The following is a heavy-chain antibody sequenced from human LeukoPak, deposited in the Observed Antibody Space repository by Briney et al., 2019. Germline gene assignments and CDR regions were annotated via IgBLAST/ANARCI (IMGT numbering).Heavy chain of an antibody. J-gene: IGHJ4*02. CDR3: ARGGGYYFIYFDY. CDR2: INHSGST. CDR1: GGSFSSYY. D-gene: IGHD3-22*01. Sequence: SETLSLTCAVYGGSFSSYYWTWIRQPPGKGLEWIGEINHSGSTNYKSSLKSRVTKSVDTSKNQFSLQLNSVTSADTAVYYCARGGGYYFIYFDYWGQGTLVTVSS. V-gene: IGHV4-34*01.